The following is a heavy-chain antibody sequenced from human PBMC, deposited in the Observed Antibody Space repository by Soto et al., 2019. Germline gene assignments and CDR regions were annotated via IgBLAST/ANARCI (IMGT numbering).Heavy chain of an antibody. CDR1: GASIRSTDYY. CDR3: VRTARQGAVAPHWFDR. Sequence: PSETLSLTCTVSGASIRSTDYYWSWIRQAPGKCLEWIGYVYYTGSTYYNPSLMSRLTISVDTSKNQFSLKLTSVTAAETAVYYCVRTARQGAVAPHWFDRWGQGTQVTVSS. CDR2: VYYTGST. V-gene: IGHV4-30-4*01. J-gene: IGHJ5*02.